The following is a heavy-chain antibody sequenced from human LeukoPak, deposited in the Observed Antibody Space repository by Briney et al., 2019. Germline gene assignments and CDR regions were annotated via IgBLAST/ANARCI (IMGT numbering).Heavy chain of an antibody. J-gene: IGHJ3*02. D-gene: IGHD3-22*01. V-gene: IGHV4-59*11. Sequence: SETLSLTCTVSGGSISSHYWSWIRQPPGKGLEWIGYISYLGSTNYNPSLKSRLTISVDTSKSQFSLKLSSVTAADTAVYYCARDSISMNAIDMWGQGTMVTVSS. CDR2: ISYLGST. CDR1: GGSISSHY. CDR3: ARDSISMNAIDM.